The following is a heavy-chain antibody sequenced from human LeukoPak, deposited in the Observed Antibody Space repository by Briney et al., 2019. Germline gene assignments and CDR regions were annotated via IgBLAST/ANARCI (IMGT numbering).Heavy chain of an antibody. D-gene: IGHD2-15*01. CDR2: VYYSGTT. V-gene: IGHV4-39*01. Sequence: KTSETLSLTCAVSGGSITSSSYYWAWIRQPPGRGLEWIGSVYYSGTTYSNPSLKSRVTISVDTSKNQFSLKLTSVTAADTAVYYCARSGRTYDNWSDPWGQGVLVTVSS. J-gene: IGHJ5*02. CDR3: ARSGRTYDNWSDP. CDR1: GGSITSSSYY.